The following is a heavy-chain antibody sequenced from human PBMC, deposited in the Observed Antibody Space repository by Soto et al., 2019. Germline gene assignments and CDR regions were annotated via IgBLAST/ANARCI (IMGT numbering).Heavy chain of an antibody. CDR2: IYYSGST. V-gene: IGHV4-31*03. J-gene: IGHJ6*03. CDR3: ARDSSSWPGYYYYYMDV. CDR1: GGSISSGGYY. Sequence: SETLSLTCTVSGGSISSGGYYWSWIRQHPGKGLEWIGYIYYSGSTYYNPSLKSRVTISVDTSKNQFSLKLSSVTAADTAVYYCARDSSSWPGYYYYYMDVWGKGTTVTVS. D-gene: IGHD6-13*01.